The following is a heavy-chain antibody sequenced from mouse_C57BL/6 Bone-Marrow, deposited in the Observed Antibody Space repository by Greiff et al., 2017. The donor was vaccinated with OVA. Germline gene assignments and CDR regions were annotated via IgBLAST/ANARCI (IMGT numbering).Heavy chain of an antibody. D-gene: IGHD2-5*01. CDR2: IYIGNGYT. CDR3: ASPSYSNYLRDAMDY. V-gene: IGHV1-58*01. CDR1: GYTFTSYG. Sequence: VQLQQSGAELVRPGSSVKMSCKTSGYTFTSYGINWVKQRPGQGLEWIGYIYIGNGYTEYNEKFKGKATLTSDTFSSTAYMQLSSLTSEDSAIYFCASPSYSNYLRDAMDYWGQGTSVTVSS. J-gene: IGHJ4*01.